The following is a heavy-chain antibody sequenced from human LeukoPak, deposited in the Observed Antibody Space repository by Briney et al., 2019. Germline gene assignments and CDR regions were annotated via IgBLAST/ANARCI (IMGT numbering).Heavy chain of an antibody. D-gene: IGHD3-22*01. CDR2: ISSSSSYI. V-gene: IGHV3-21*01. CDR3: ARDISDYYDSSGPRGHDAFDI. Sequence: GGSLRLSCAASGFTFSSYSMNWVRQAPGKGLEWVSSISSSSSYIYYADSVKGRFTISRDNAKNSLYLQMNSLGAKDTAVYYCARDISDYYDSSGPRGHDAFDIWGQGTMVTVSS. J-gene: IGHJ3*02. CDR1: GFTFSSYS.